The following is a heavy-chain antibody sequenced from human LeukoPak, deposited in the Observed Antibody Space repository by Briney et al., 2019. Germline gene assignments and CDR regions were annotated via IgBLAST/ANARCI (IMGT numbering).Heavy chain of an antibody. CDR1: GFTVSSNY. D-gene: IGHD4-17*01. V-gene: IGHV3-66*01. CDR2: IYSGGST. CDR3: AEGTTVTDAYYYYGMDV. J-gene: IGHJ6*02. Sequence: GGSLRLSCAASGFTVSSNYMSWVRQAPGKGLEWVSVIYSGGSTYYADSVKGRFTISRDNSKNTLYLQMNSLRAEDTAVYYCAEGTTVTDAYYYYGMDVWGQGTTVTFSS.